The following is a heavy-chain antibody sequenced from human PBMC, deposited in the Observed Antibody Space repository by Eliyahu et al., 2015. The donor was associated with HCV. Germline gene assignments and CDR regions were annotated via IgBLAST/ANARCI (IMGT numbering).Heavy chain of an antibody. Sequence: QVQLQQWGAGLLKPSETLSLTCAVYGGSFSGYYWSWIRQPPGKGAGVVWGIQHSGKPNYNPSLKSRVTISVDTSKNQFSLKLSSVTAADTAVYYCARRTGGGYNDKGTYFDYWGQGTLVTVSS. CDR2: IQHSGKP. V-gene: IGHV4-34*01. CDR1: GGSFSGYY. D-gene: IGHD5-24*01. J-gene: IGHJ4*02. CDR3: ARRTGGGYNDKGTYFDY.